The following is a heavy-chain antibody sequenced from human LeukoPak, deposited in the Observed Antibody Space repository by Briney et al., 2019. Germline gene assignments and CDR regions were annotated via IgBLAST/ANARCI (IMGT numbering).Heavy chain of an antibody. V-gene: IGHV3-23*01. CDR2: ISGSGGDT. CDR3: AKVRYDSTGYYYTYYYYGMDV. CDR1: GFTFSSYA. Sequence: GGSLRLSCAASGFTFSSYAMSWVRQAPGKGLEWVSGISGSGGDTYYADSVKGRFTVSRDNSKSTLYLQMISLRAEDTAVYYCAKVRYDSTGYYYTYYYYGMDVWGQGTTVTVSS. D-gene: IGHD3-22*01. J-gene: IGHJ6*02.